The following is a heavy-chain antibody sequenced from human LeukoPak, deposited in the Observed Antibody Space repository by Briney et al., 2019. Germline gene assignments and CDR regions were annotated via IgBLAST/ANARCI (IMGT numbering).Heavy chain of an antibody. Sequence: GGSLRLSCAAPGFTFSSYSMNWVRQAPGKGLEWVSSISSSSSYIYYADSVKGRFTISRDNAKNSLYLQMNSLRAEDTAVYYCARVGAYSSGWPGGSAYYFDYWGQGTLVTVSS. CDR3: ARVGAYSSGWPGGSAYYFDY. CDR1: GFTFSSYS. CDR2: ISSSSSYI. D-gene: IGHD6-19*01. V-gene: IGHV3-21*01. J-gene: IGHJ4*02.